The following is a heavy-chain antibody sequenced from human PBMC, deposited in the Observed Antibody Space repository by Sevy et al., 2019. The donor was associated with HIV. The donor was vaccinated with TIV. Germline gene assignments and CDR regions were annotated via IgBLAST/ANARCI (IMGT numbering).Heavy chain of an antibody. D-gene: IGHD3-10*01. CDR2: IIPIFGTV. Sequence: SVKVSCKASGGTFSSYAISWVRQAPGQGLEWMGGIIPIFGTVNYAQKFQGRVTITADESTSTAYMELSSLGSEDTAVYYCARAPLDRITLVQGVVSHYYYSMDVWGQGTTVTVSS. V-gene: IGHV1-69*13. CDR1: GGTFSSYA. J-gene: IGHJ6*02. CDR3: ARAPLDRITLVQGVVSHYYYSMDV.